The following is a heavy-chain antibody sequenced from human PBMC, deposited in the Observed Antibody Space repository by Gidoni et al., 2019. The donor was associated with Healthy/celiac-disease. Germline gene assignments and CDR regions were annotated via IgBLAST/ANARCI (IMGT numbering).Heavy chain of an antibody. D-gene: IGHD2-15*01. Sequence: VQLVESGGGLVQTGGSLRLACSASGFTFSSYCMNLCRQAPGKGLEWVSYMSSSSSTIYYADSVKGRFTISRDNAKNSLYLQMNSLRDEDTAVYYCARDLESFRGYCSGGSCYDYYYYGMDVWGQGTTVTVSS. CDR2: MSSSSSTI. CDR1: GFTFSSYC. J-gene: IGHJ6*02. CDR3: ARDLESFRGYCSGGSCYDYYYYGMDV. V-gene: IGHV3-48*02.